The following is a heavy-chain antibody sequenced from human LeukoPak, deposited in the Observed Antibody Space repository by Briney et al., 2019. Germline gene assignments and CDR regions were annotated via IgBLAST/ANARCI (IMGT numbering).Heavy chain of an antibody. D-gene: IGHD4-11*01. V-gene: IGHV4-59*01. CDR2: VDHTGST. CDR1: GGSISSYY. CDR3: ARGRVSSSTWYSTYYYYFYMDV. J-gene: IGHJ6*03. Sequence: PSETLSLTCTVSGGSISSYYWTWIRQPPGKGLEWIGYVDHTGSTNFNPSLNGRVSISRDTSKNLFSLRLRSVTAADTAVYFCARGRVSSSTWYSTYYYYFYMDVWGKGTTVTVSS.